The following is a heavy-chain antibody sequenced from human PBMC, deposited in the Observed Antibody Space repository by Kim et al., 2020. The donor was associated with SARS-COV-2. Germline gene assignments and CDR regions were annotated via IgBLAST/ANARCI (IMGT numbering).Heavy chain of an antibody. CDR2: ISSSSYV. V-gene: IGHV3-21*01. CDR3: ASNYGSGSYLFDY. Sequence: GGSLRLSCAASGFTFSSYSMNWVRQAPGKGLEWVSSISSSSYVYYADSVKGRFTISRDNAKNSLYLQMNSLIAEDTAVYYWASNYGSGSYLFDYWGQGTL. D-gene: IGHD3-10*01. J-gene: IGHJ4*02. CDR1: GFTFSSYS.